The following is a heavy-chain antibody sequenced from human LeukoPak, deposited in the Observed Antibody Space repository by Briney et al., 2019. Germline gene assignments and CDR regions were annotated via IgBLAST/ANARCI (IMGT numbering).Heavy chain of an antibody. J-gene: IGHJ6*02. CDR2: IIPIFGTA. CDR3: ARVMVRGVIDYYYYGMDV. Sequence: GASVKVSCKASGGTFSSYAISWVRQAPGQGLEWMGGIIPIFGTANYAQKFQGRVTITADESTSTAYMELSSLRSEDTAVYYCARVMVRGVIDYYYYGMDVWGQGTTVTVSS. D-gene: IGHD3-10*01. V-gene: IGHV1-69*13. CDR1: GGTFSSYA.